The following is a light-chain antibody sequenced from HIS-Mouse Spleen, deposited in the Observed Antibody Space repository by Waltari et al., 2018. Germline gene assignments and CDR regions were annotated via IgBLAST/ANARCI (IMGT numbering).Light chain of an antibody. Sequence: PGERATLSCRASQSVSSYLAWYQQKPGQAPRLLIYDAXXRATGIPARFSGSGSGTDFTLTISSLEPEDFAVYYCQQRSNWITFGQGTRLEIK. CDR2: DAX. CDR1: QSVSSY. J-gene: IGKJ5*01. V-gene: IGKV3-11*01. CDR3: QQRSNWIT.